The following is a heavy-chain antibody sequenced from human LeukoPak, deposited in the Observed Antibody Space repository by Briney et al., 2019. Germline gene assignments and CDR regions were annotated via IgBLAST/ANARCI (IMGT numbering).Heavy chain of an antibody. D-gene: IGHD3-3*01. V-gene: IGHV4-38-2*02. Sequence: SETLSLTCTVSGYSISSGRYWAWIRQPPGKGLEWIGSITHSGYTNYNPSLKSRLSISVDMSKNLFSLKLTSVTAADTALYYCVREGLFYDFWSGSHGAFDVWGQGTMVSVSS. J-gene: IGHJ3*01. CDR3: VREGLFYDFWSGSHGAFDV. CDR2: ITHSGYT. CDR1: GYSISSGRY.